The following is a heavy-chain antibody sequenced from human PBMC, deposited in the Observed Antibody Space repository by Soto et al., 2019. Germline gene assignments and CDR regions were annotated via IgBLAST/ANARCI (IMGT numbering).Heavy chain of an antibody. CDR3: ARELGPYYDILTGYYTNYFDY. D-gene: IGHD3-9*01. J-gene: IGHJ4*02. CDR2: ISSSSSYI. CDR1: GFTFSSYS. Sequence: GGSLRLSCAASGFTFSSYSMNWVRQAPGKGLEWVSSISSSSSYIYYADSVKGRFTISRDNAKNSLYLQMNSLRAEDTAVYYCARELGPYYDILTGYYTNYFDYWGQGTLVTVSS. V-gene: IGHV3-21*01.